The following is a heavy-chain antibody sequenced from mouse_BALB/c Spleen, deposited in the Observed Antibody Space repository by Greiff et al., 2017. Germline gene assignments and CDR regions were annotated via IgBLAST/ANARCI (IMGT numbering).Heavy chain of an antibody. V-gene: IGHV5-17*02. Sequence: EVHLVESGGGLVQPGGSRTLSCAASGFTFSSFGMHWVRQAPEKGLEWVAYISSGSSTIYYADTVKGRFTISRDNPKNTLFLQMTSLRSEDTAMYYCAMGPYGSSYRWYFDVWGAGTTVTVSA. J-gene: IGHJ1*01. CDR3: AMGPYGSSYRWYFDV. CDR1: GFTFSSFG. CDR2: ISSGSSTI. D-gene: IGHD1-1*01.